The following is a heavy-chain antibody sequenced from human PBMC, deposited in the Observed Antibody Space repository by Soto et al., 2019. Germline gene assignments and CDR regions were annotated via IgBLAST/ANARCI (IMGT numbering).Heavy chain of an antibody. D-gene: IGHD3-3*01. Sequence: QVQLVQSGAEVKKPGASVKVSCKASGYTFTGYCMHWVRQAPGQGLEWMGWINPNSGGTNYAQKFQGWVTMTRDTSISTAYMELSRLISDDTAVYYCARGRRITIFGVFIDDAFDIWGQGTMVTVSS. CDR1: GYTFTGYC. J-gene: IGHJ3*02. CDR3: ARGRRITIFGVFIDDAFDI. CDR2: INPNSGGT. V-gene: IGHV1-2*04.